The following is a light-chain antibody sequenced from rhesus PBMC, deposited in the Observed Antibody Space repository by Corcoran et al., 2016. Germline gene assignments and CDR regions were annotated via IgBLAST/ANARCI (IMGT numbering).Light chain of an antibody. CDR2: KAS. Sequence: DIQMTQSPSSLSASVGDRVTITCRASENVNNYLNWYQQKPGKALKLLIYKASTLQSGVPSRFSGSGSGTDYTFTFSSLQPEDVATYYCQHSYGTPVTFGPGTKLDVK. CDR1: ENVNNY. J-gene: IGKJ3*01. CDR3: QHSYGTPVT. V-gene: IGKV1-74*01.